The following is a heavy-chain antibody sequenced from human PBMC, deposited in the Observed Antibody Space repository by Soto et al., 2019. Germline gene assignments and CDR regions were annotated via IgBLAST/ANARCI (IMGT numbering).Heavy chain of an antibody. CDR3: ARDDDPGYSSYNPTGG. D-gene: IGHD6-19*01. Sequence: QVQLVQSGAEVKKPGSSVKVSCKASGGTFSSYAISWVRQAPGQGLEWMGGIIPIFGTANYAQKFQCRVTITADESTSRAYMELSSPRSEDTAVYYGARDDDPGYSSYNPTGGWGQGTLVTVFS. V-gene: IGHV1-69*01. CDR1: GGTFSSYA. CDR2: IIPIFGTA. J-gene: IGHJ4*02.